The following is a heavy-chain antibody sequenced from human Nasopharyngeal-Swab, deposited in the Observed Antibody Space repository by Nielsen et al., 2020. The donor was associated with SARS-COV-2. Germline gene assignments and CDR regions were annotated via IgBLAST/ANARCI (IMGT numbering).Heavy chain of an antibody. CDR2: ISGSGGST. D-gene: IGHD3-10*01. Sequence: WIRQPPGKGLEWVSAISGSGGSTYYADSVKGRFTISRDNSKNTLYLQMNSLRAEDTAVYYCARRLTMVRGVIPYNWFDPWGQGTLVTVSS. V-gene: IGHV3-23*01. J-gene: IGHJ5*02. CDR3: ARRLTMVRGVIPYNWFDP.